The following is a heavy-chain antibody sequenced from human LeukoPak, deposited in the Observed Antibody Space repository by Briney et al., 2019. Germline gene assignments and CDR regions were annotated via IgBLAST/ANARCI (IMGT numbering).Heavy chain of an antibody. CDR3: ARVDPDSSSTLEVFDY. J-gene: IGHJ4*02. CDR1: GGSISSGAYY. Sequence: TSSETLSLTCTVSGGSISSGAYYWSWIRQHPGKGLEWIGYIFYSGSTNYNPSLKSRVTISVDTSKNQFSLKLSSVTAADTAVYYCARVDPDSSSTLEVFDYWGQGTLVTVSS. CDR2: IFYSGST. V-gene: IGHV4-61*08. D-gene: IGHD6-6*01.